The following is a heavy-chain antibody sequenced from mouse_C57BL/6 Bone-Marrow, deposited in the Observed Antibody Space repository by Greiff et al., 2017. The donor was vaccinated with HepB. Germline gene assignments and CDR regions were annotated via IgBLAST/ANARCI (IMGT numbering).Heavy chain of an antibody. D-gene: IGHD2-4*01. CDR2: IHPNSGST. J-gene: IGHJ4*01. CDR1: GYTFTSYW. V-gene: IGHV1-64*01. CDR3: AIYYDSYYAMDY. Sequence: VQLQQPGAELVKPGASVKLSCKASGYTFTSYWMHWVKQRPGQGLEWIGMIHPNSGSTNYNEKFKSKATLTVDKSSSTAYMQLSSLTSEDSAVYYCAIYYDSYYAMDYWGQGTSVTVSS.